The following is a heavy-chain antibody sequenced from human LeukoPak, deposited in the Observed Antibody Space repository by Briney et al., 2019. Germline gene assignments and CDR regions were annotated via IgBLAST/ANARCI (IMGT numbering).Heavy chain of an antibody. J-gene: IGHJ6*03. D-gene: IGHD3-16*01. CDR2: ISSDGGST. CDR3: AKGAYYYYMDV. V-gene: IGHV3-64*02. CDR1: GFTFSGYA. Sequence: GGSLRLSCAASGFTFSGYAMYWVRQAPGKGLEYVSAISSDGGSTYYADSVKGRFTISRDNSKNTLYLQMGSLRVGDMAVYYCAKGAYYYYMDVWGKGTTVTVSS.